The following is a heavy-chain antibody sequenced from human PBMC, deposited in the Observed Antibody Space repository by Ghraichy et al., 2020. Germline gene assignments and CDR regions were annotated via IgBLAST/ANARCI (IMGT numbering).Heavy chain of an antibody. Sequence: GESLNFSCAASGFTFSNYYMNWVRQAPGKGLEWISYISPGYTIYYADSVKGRFTISRDNAKNSLYLQMNSLRDDDTAVYYCAWGYCTGGNCYDYWGPGTLVTV. J-gene: IGHJ4*02. CDR3: AWGYCTGGNCYDY. D-gene: IGHD2-8*02. V-gene: IGHV3-69-1*01. CDR1: GFTFSNYY. CDR2: ISPGYTI.